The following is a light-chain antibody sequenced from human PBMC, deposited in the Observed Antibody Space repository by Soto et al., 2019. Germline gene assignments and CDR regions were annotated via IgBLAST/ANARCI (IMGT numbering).Light chain of an antibody. J-gene: IGKJ2*01. CDR1: RSLMYGDGISY. Sequence: DVVMTQSPLSLPVTLGQPASISCRPSRSLMYGDGISYLGWFQQRPDQAPRRLIYKVFNRDSWVPDRFCGSGSGPDFTLKISRVEADDVVVYFCMQGTHWPPGTLGQGTKLEIK. CDR3: MQGTHWPPGT. V-gene: IGKV2-30*01. CDR2: KVF.